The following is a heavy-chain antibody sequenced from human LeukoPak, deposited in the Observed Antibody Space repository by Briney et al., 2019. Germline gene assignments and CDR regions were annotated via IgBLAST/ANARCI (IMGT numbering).Heavy chain of an antibody. Sequence: ASVKVSCKASGYTFTTCDINWGRQATGQGLEWLGWMNPNSGNTGYAQSFQGRVTMTRDTSISTAYMELSNLRSEDTAIYYCTRGSSGRRDYWGQGTLVTVSS. J-gene: IGHJ4*02. CDR2: MNPNSGNT. D-gene: IGHD6-19*01. CDR1: GYTFTTCD. V-gene: IGHV1-8*01. CDR3: TRGSSGRRDY.